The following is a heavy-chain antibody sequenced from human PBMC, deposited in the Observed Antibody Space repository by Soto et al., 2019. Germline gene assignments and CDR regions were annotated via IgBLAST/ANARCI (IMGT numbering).Heavy chain of an antibody. CDR3: ARRIVGSCSGVSCSMYY. Sequence: GGSLRLSCVASGFIFSSYNFNWVRQAPGKGLEWVSSITSSGAYIYYADSVRGRFTISRDNAKSSLYLQMNSLRADDTAMYYCARRIVGSCSGVSCSMYYWGQGTLVTV. CDR2: ITSSGAYI. CDR1: GFIFSSYN. D-gene: IGHD2-15*01. V-gene: IGHV3-21*01. J-gene: IGHJ4*02.